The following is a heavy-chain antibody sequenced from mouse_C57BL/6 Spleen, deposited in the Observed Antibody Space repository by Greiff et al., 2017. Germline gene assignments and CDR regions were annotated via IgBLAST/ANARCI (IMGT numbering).Heavy chain of an antibody. J-gene: IGHJ4*01. V-gene: IGHV1-59*01. CDR2: IDPSGSYT. CDR1: GYTFTSYW. CDR3: ARGDYGSSSYAMDY. D-gene: IGHD1-1*01. Sequence: QVQLQQPGAELVRPGTSVKLSCKASGYTFTSYWMHWVKQRPGQGLEWIGVIDPSGSYTNYNQKFKGKATLTVDTSSSTAYMQLSSLTSEDSAVYYCARGDYGSSSYAMDYWGQGTSVTVSS.